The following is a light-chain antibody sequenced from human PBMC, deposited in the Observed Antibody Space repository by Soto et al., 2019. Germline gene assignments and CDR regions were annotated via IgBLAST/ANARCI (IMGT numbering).Light chain of an antibody. Sequence: DIQVTQCPSSVSASVGDRVTITCRASQDISSWLAWYQQKPGKAPKIMIYAASSLQGGVPSRFSGSGSGTEFTLTISSLQPEDFATYYCQQASSFPPTFGQGTRLEI. CDR2: AAS. J-gene: IGKJ5*01. V-gene: IGKV1-12*01. CDR3: QQASSFPPT. CDR1: QDISSW.